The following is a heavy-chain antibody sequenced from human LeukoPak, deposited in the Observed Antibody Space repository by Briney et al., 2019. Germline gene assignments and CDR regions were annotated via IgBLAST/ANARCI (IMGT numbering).Heavy chain of an antibody. V-gene: IGHV3-23*01. CDR3: AKVGTMIVVVITDFDY. D-gene: IGHD3-22*01. Sequence: GGSLRLSCAASGFTFSSYAMSWVRQAPGKGLEWVSAISGSGGSTYYADSVKGRFTISRDNSKNTLYLQMNSLSAEDTAVYYCAKVGTMIVVVITDFDYWGQGTLATVSS. CDR2: ISGSGGST. J-gene: IGHJ4*02. CDR1: GFTFSSYA.